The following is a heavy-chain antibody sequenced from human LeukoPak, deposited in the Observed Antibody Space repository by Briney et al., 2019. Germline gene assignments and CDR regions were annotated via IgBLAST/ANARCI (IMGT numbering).Heavy chain of an antibody. D-gene: IGHD3-22*01. V-gene: IGHV4-39*07. J-gene: IGHJ4*02. CDR2: VYYSGNI. CDR1: GGSITSSSYY. CDR3: ARVVDSSGSIFDY. Sequence: SETLSLTCTVSGGSITSSSYYWGWIRQPLGKGLEWIGSVYYSGNIYYNPSLKSRVTFSLDTSKNQFSLKLSSVTAADTAVYYCARVVDSSGSIFDYWGQGTLVTVSS.